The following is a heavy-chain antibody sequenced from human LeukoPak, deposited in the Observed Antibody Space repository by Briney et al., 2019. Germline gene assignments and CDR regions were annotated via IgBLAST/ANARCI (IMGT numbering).Heavy chain of an antibody. CDR3: ARDLGGYSYGSHFDY. CDR1: GFTFSSYG. J-gene: IGHJ4*02. D-gene: IGHD5-18*01. CDR2: ISYSGGST. Sequence: PGRSLRLSCAASGFTFSSYGMSWVRQAPGEGLEWVSAISYSGGSTYYADSVKGRFTISRDNSKNTLYLQMNRLRAEDTAVYYCARDLGGYSYGSHFDYWGQGTLVTVSS. V-gene: IGHV3-23*01.